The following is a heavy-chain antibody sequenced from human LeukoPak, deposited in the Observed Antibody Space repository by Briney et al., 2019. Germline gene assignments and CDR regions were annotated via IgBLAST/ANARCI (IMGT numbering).Heavy chain of an antibody. CDR1: GGSFSGYY. Sequence: ASETLSLTCAVYGGSFSGYYWSWIRQPPGKGLEWIGEINHSGSTNYNPSLKSRVTISVDTSKNQFSLKLSSVTAADTAVYYCARLGYYYYYYMDVWGKGTTVTISS. D-gene: IGHD1-26*01. CDR3: ARLGYYYYYYMDV. CDR2: INHSGST. V-gene: IGHV4-34*01. J-gene: IGHJ6*03.